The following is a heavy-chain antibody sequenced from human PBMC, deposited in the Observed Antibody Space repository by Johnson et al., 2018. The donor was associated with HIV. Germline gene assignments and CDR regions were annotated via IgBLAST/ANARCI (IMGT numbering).Heavy chain of an antibody. J-gene: IGHJ3*02. CDR3: ARDQLGSKIEFSFYAFDM. CDR2: LTNDGSNK. V-gene: IGHV3-30*03. D-gene: IGHD2-15*01. CDR1: GFTLSSYA. Sequence: QVQLVESGGSVVRPGGSLRLSCAASGFTLSSYAMHWVRQAPGKGLEWVAVLTNDGSNKLYADSVKGRFTISRDNAKNSLYLQMDSLRPEDTAFYFCARDQLGSKIEFSFYAFDMWGQGTLVTVSS.